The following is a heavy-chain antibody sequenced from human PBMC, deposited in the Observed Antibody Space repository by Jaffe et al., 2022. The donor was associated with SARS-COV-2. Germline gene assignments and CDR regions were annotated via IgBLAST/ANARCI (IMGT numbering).Heavy chain of an antibody. Sequence: QVQLVESGGGLVKPGGSLRLSCAASGFTFSDYYMSWIRQAPGKGLEWVSYISSSSSYTNYADSVKGRFTISRDNAKNSLYLQMNSLRAEDTAVYYCARPRGAYYYYGMDVWGQGTTVTVSS. D-gene: IGHD1-26*01. J-gene: IGHJ6*02. CDR2: ISSSSSYT. CDR1: GFTFSDYY. V-gene: IGHV3-11*06. CDR3: ARPRGAYYYYGMDV.